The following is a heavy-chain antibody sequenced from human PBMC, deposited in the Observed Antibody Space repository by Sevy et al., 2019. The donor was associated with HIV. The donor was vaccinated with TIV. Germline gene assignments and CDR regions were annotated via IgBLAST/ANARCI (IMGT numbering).Heavy chain of an antibody. D-gene: IGHD4-17*01. Sequence: GGSLRLSCAASGFTVSSNYMSWVRQAPGKGLEWVSVIYSGGSTYYADSVKGRFTISRDNSKNTLYLQMNSLRAEDTAVYYCAIRRGGNHDYGDYGEHGVSADYWGQGTLVTVSS. CDR3: AIRRGGNHDYGDYGEHGVSADY. CDR1: GFTVSSNY. J-gene: IGHJ4*02. V-gene: IGHV3-53*01. CDR2: IYSGGST.